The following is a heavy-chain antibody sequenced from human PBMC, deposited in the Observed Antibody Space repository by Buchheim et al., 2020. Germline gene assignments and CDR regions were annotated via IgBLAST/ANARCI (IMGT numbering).Heavy chain of an antibody. CDR2: INSVSITM. D-gene: IGHD2-2*01. CDR3: ARDRSSLIDY. Sequence: EVQLVESGGGFVQPGGSLRLSCAASGFTFSSYSMNWVRQAPGKGLEWISYINSVSITMHYADSVKGRFTVSRDNVQKSLYLQMNSLRDEDTAVYYCARDRSSLIDYWGQGTL. J-gene: IGHJ4*02. CDR1: GFTFSSYS. V-gene: IGHV3-48*02.